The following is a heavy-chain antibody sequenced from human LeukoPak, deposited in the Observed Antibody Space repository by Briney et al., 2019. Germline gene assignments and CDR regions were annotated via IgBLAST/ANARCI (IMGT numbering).Heavy chain of an antibody. CDR3: ARDYSTGTTGDI. CDR2: LYTSGTT. Sequence: SETLSLTCTVSGGSISSGSYYWNWLRQPAGKGLEWIGRLYTSGTTNYNPSLKSRVSISVDTSKNQFSLRLSSVTAADTAVYYCARDYSTGTTGDIWGQGTMVTVSS. V-gene: IGHV4-61*02. CDR1: GGSISSGSYY. J-gene: IGHJ3*02. D-gene: IGHD1/OR15-1a*01.